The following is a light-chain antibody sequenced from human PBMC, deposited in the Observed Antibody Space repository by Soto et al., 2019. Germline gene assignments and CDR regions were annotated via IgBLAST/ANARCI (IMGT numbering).Light chain of an antibody. CDR2: YDD. CDR1: SSNIGNNG. J-gene: IGLJ2*01. V-gene: IGLV1-36*01. Sequence: QSVLTQPPSVSDAPRQRVTISCSGSSSNIGNNGVNWYQQFPGKAPKLLIYYDDLLPSGISDRFSGSKSGTSASLAISGLQSEDEADYYCATWVDSLNGPVSGGGTKLTVL. CDR3: ATWVDSLNGPV.